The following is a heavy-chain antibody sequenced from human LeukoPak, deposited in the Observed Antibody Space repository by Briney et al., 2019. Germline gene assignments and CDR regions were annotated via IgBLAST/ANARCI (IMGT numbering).Heavy chain of an antibody. CDR3: ARLRLSGGSFSVGWFDP. CDR1: GYSISSGYY. J-gene: IGHJ5*02. CDR2: IYQSGST. D-gene: IGHD1-26*01. Sequence: SETLSLTCSVSGYSISSGYYWGWVRQPPGKGLEWIGSIYQSGSTYYNPSLKSRVTISVDTSKNQFSLRLNSVTAADTAVYFCARLRLSGGSFSVGWFDPWGQGIQVTVSS. V-gene: IGHV4-38-2*02.